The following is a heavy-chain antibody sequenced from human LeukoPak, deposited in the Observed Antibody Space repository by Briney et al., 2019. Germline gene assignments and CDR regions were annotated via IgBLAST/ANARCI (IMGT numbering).Heavy chain of an antibody. Sequence: PGGSLRLSCAASGFTFSSYEMNWVRQAPGKGLEWVSYISSSGSTIYYADSVKGRFTISRDNAKNSLYLQMNSLRAEDTAVYYCARVGIAAAESDYWGQGTLVTVSS. V-gene: IGHV3-48*03. CDR1: GFTFSSYE. J-gene: IGHJ4*02. D-gene: IGHD6-13*01. CDR3: ARVGIAAAESDY. CDR2: ISSSGSTI.